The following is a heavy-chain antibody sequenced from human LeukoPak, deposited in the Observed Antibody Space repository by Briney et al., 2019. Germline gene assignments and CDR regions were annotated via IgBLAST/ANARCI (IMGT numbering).Heavy chain of an antibody. Sequence: GGSLRLSCAVSGFTVSSNYMSWVRQAPGKGLEWVSIIYSGGYTFYADSVRGRFTISRDNSKNTLYLQMNSLRAEDTAVYYCARTAAGTFFDYWGQGTLVTVSS. CDR3: ARTAAGTFFDY. CDR2: IYSGGYT. V-gene: IGHV3-53*01. J-gene: IGHJ4*02. D-gene: IGHD6-13*01. CDR1: GFTVSSNY.